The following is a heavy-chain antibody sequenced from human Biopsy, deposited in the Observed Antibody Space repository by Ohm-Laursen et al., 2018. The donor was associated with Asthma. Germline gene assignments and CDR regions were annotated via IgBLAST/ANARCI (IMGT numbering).Heavy chain of an antibody. CDR3: ARDGVVPDAMYYHYYYGLDV. V-gene: IGHV3-74*01. Sequence: SLRLSCTASGFSFSEFVMHWVRQAPGKGLEWVSRVKGDGRRTSYADSVKGRFTISRDNAKNTLYLQMNSLRVEDTAVYYCARDGVVPDAMYYHYYYGLDVWGQGTTVTVSS. CDR1: GFSFSEFV. J-gene: IGHJ6*02. CDR2: VKGDGRRT. D-gene: IGHD2-2*01.